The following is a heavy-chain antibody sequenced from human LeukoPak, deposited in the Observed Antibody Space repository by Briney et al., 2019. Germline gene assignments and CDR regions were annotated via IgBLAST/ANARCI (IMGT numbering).Heavy chain of an antibody. CDR2: INPNSGGT. CDR3: AREVKSSSGQNWFDP. J-gene: IGHJ5*02. D-gene: IGHD6-6*01. CDR1: GYTFTGYY. V-gene: IGHV1-2*02. Sequence: VSVKVSCKASGYTFTGYYMHWVRQAPGQGLEWMGWINPNSGGTSYAQKFQGRVTMTRDTSISTAYMELSRLRSDDTAVYYCAREVKSSSGQNWFDPWGQGTLVTVSS.